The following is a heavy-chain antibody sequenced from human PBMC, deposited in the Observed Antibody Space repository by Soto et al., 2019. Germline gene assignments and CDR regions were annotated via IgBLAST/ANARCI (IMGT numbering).Heavy chain of an antibody. CDR1: GGTFTYYG. CDR2: IIPIIGPA. CDR3: ARDLGTTIAGPPRRETDGGVDP. D-gene: IGHD3-22*01. Sequence: QVQLVQSGAEVKRPGSSVKLSCKASGGTFTYYGISWVRQAPGQGLEWMGGIIPIIGPATYAQKFQGRLTITADQSTSTAYMELSSLGSEDTALYYCARDLGTTIAGPPRRETDGGVDPWGQGTLVSVS. V-gene: IGHV1-69*01. J-gene: IGHJ5*02.